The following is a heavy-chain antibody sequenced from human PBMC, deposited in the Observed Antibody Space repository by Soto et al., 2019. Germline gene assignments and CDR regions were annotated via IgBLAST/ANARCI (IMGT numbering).Heavy chain of an antibody. CDR1: GGSISSSSYY. D-gene: IGHD3-10*01. CDR3: ARLRPTNYYGSGSFYYGMDV. Sequence: SETLSLTCTVSGGSISSSSYYWGWIRQPPGKGLEWIGSIYYSGSTYYNPSLKSRVTISVDTSKNQFSLKLSSVTAADTAVYYCARLRPTNYYGSGSFYYGMDVWGQGTTVTVSS. CDR2: IYYSGST. V-gene: IGHV4-39*01. J-gene: IGHJ6*02.